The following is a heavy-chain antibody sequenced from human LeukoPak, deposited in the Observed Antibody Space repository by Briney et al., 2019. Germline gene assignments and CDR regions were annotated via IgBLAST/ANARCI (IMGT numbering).Heavy chain of an antibody. CDR3: ARGRYDILTGYWVDF. D-gene: IGHD3-9*01. V-gene: IGHV4-59*01. CDR2: IYNSRNT. J-gene: IGHJ4*02. Sequence: SETLSLTCTVSGGSISNYYWSWVRQPPGKGLEWVGYIYNSRNTNYNPSLKSRITISVDTSKKQFSLKLSSVTAADTAVYYCARGRYDILTGYWVDFWGQGTLVTVSS. CDR1: GGSISNYY.